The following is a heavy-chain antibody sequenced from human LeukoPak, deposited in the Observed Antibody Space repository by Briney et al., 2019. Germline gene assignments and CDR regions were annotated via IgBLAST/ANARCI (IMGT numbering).Heavy chain of an antibody. CDR3: AREGHSSGYCGVFDI. CDR2: MSFDGSK. J-gene: IGHJ3*02. Sequence: AGGSLRLSCAASGFTFSSYWMSWVRQAPGKGLEWVAGMSFDGSKYYGDSVKGRFTISRDDSKNTVHLQMDSLRPEDTAVYYCAREGHSSGYCGVFDIWGQGTMVTVSS. D-gene: IGHD3-22*01. V-gene: IGHV3-30*03. CDR1: GFTFSSYW.